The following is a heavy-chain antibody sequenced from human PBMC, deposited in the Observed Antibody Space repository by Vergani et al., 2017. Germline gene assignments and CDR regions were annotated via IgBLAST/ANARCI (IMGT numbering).Heavy chain of an antibody. CDR2: IIPIFGTA. V-gene: IGHV1-69*01. CDR3: SSRAGLRTVTSDAFDI. J-gene: IGHJ3*02. CDR1: GGTFSSYA. D-gene: IGHD4-17*01. Sequence: QVQLVQSGAEVKKPGSSVKVSCKASGGTFSSYAISWVRQAPGQGLEWMGGIIPIFGTANYAQKFQGRVTITADESTSTDYMELSSLRSEDTAVYYCSSRAGLRTVTSDAFDIWGQGTMVTVSS.